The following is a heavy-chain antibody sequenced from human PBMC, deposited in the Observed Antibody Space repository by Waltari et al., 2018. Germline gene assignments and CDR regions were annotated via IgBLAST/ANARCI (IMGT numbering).Heavy chain of an antibody. V-gene: IGHV1-69*13. D-gene: IGHD3-3*01. Sequence: QVQLVQSGAEVKKPGSSVKVSCKASGGTFSSYAISGGRQARGKGLEWRGRIIPIFGTANYAQKFQGRVTITADKSTSTAYMELSSLRSEDTAVYYCARDFPGVAIYWGQGTLVTVAS. CDR1: GGTFSSYA. J-gene: IGHJ4*02. CDR2: IIPIFGTA. CDR3: ARDFPGVAIY.